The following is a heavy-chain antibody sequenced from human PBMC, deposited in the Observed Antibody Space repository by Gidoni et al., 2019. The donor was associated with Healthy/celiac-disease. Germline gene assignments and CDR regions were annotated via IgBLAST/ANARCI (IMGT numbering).Heavy chain of an antibody. CDR1: GFTFSSYG. Sequence: QVQLVESGGGVVQPGRSRRLSWPASGFTFSSYGMHLVRQAPGKGLEWVAVIWYDGSNKDSADSVKGRFTISRDNSKNTLYLQMNSLRAEDTAVYYCATLDTAMATNKLFDYWGQGTLVTVSS. CDR2: IWYDGSNK. CDR3: ATLDTAMATNKLFDY. D-gene: IGHD5-18*01. J-gene: IGHJ4*02. V-gene: IGHV3-33*01.